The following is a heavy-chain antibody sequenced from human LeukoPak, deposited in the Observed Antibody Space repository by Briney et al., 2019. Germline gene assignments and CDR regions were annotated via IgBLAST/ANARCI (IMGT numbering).Heavy chain of an antibody. J-gene: IGHJ4*02. D-gene: IGHD1-20*01. CDR3: AINPRYNWNDGVDY. V-gene: IGHV3-21*01. CDR2: ISSSSSYI. Sequence: GGSLRLSCAASGFTFSSYSMNWVRQAPGKGLEWVSSISSSSSYIYYADSVKGRFTISRDNAKNSLYLQMNSLRAEDTAVYYWAINPRYNWNDGVDYWGQGTLVTVSS. CDR1: GFTFSSYS.